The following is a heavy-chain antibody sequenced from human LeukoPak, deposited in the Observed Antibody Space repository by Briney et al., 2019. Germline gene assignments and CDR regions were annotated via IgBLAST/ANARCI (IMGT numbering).Heavy chain of an antibody. CDR3: ARDYGDRKSSYYYYYYMDV. Sequence: SETLSLTCTVAGGSISSGSYYWSWIRQPAGKGLEWIGRIYTSGSTNYNPSLKSRVTISVDTSKNQFSLKLSSVTAADTAVYYYARDYGDRKSSYYYYYYMDVWGKGTTVTISS. J-gene: IGHJ6*03. V-gene: IGHV4-61*02. CDR1: GGSISSGSYY. CDR2: IYTSGST. D-gene: IGHD4-17*01.